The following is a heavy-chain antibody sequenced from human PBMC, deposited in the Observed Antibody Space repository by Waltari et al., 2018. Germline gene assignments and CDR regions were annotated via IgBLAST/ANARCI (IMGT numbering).Heavy chain of an antibody. V-gene: IGHV4-59*01. J-gene: IGHJ6*02. CDR2: IYYSGST. CDR3: ARAPYDFWSGYYTSPFYYYGMDV. D-gene: IGHD3-3*01. Sequence: QVQLQESGPGLVKPSETLSLTCTVSGGSISSYYWIWIRQPPGKGLEWLGYIYYSGSTNYNPSLKSRVTISVDTSKNQFSLKLSSVTAADTAVYYCARAPYDFWSGYYTSPFYYYGMDVWGQGTTVTVSS. CDR1: GGSISSYY.